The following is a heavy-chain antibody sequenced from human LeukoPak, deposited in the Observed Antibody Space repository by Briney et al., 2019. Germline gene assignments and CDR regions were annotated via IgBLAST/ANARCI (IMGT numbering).Heavy chain of an antibody. CDR2: IYYSGST. D-gene: IGHD3-9*01. V-gene: IGHV4-39*07. J-gene: IGHJ4*02. CDR1: GGSISSSSYY. Sequence: SETLSLTCTVSGGSISSSSYYWGWIRQPPGKGLEWIGSIYYSGSTYYKLSLKSRVTISVDTSKNQFSLKLRSVTAADTAVYYCASTKILRYFDWLSRAEYYFDYWGQGTLVTVSS. CDR3: ASTKILRYFDWLSRAEYYFDY.